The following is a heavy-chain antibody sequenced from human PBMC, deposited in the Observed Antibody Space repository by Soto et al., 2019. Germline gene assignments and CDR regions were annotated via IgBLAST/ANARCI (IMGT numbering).Heavy chain of an antibody. D-gene: IGHD3-3*01. CDR1: GFTFSSYS. J-gene: IGHJ6*03. Sequence: GGSLRLSCAASGFTFSSYSMNWVRQAPGKGLEWVSYISSSSSTIYYADSVKGRFTISRDNAKNSLYLQMNSLKAEDTAVYYCARSVFWSGYLTYYYYYYMDVWGKGTTVTVSS. V-gene: IGHV3-48*01. CDR3: ARSVFWSGYLTYYYYYYMDV. CDR2: ISSSSSTI.